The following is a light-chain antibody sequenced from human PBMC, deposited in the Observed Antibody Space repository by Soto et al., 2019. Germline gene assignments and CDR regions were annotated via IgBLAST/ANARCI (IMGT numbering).Light chain of an antibody. CDR1: QSISSY. Sequence: DIQMAQSPSSLSASVGDRVTITCRASQSISSYLNWYQQKPGKAPKLLIYAASSLQSGVPSRFSGSGSGTDFTLTISSLQPVDIATYSSQQSSSTPRTF. V-gene: IGKV1-39*01. J-gene: IGKJ4*02. CDR3: QQSSSTPRT. CDR2: AAS.